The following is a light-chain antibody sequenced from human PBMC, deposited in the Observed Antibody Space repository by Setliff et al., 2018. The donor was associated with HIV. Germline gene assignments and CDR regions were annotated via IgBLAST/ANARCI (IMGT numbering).Light chain of an antibody. J-gene: IGLJ2*01. CDR2: RNN. CDR1: SFNIGSNT. Sequence: QSALTQPPSASGTPGQRVTISRSGSSFNIGSNTVNWYQQLPGTAPKLLIYRNNQRPSGVPDRFSGSKSGTSASLAISGLQSEDEADYYCAAWDDSLNGVVFGGGTKVTVL. CDR3: AAWDDSLNGVV. V-gene: IGLV1-44*01.